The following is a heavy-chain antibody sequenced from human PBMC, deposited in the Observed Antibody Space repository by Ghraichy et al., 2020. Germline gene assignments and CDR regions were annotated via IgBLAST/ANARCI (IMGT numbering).Heavy chain of an antibody. J-gene: IGHJ6*02. D-gene: IGHD6-13*01. CDR2: INHSGST. V-gene: IGHV4-34*01. Sequence: SQTLSLTCAVYGGSFSGYYWSWIRQPPGKGLEWIGEINHSGSTNYNPSLKSRVTISVDTSKNQFSLKLSSVTAADTAVYYCARACSSSWAYYYYYYGMDVWSQGTTVTVSS. CDR1: GGSFSGYY. CDR3: ARACSSSWAYYYYYYGMDV.